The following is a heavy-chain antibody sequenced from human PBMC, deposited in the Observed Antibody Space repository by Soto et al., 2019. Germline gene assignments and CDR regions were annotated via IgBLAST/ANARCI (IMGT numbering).Heavy chain of an antibody. CDR3: AREPMVRAAHGFDI. D-gene: IGHD3-10*01. J-gene: IGHJ3*02. V-gene: IGHV1-2*02. Sequence: QVQLVQSGAEVKKPGASVKVSCKASGYTFTGHYMHWVRQAPGQGLEWMGWINPNSVGTNYAQKFQGRVTMTRGTSISTAYMELSRLRSDDTAVYDCAREPMVRAAHGFDIWGQGTMVTVSS. CDR2: INPNSVGT. CDR1: GYTFTGHY.